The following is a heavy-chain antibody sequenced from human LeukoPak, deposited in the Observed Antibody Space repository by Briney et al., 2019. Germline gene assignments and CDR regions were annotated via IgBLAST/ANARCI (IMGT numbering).Heavy chain of an antibody. J-gene: IGHJ2*01. Sequence: GGSLRLSCAASGFTFSDYYMSWIRQAPGKGLEWVSYISSSGSTIYYADSVKGRFTISRDNAKNSLYLQMNSLRAEDTAVYYCARDRKGGGGYYSRSYWYFDLWGRGTLVTVSS. D-gene: IGHD1-26*01. CDR2: ISSSGSTI. V-gene: IGHV3-11*01. CDR3: ARDRKGGGGYYSRSYWYFDL. CDR1: GFTFSDYY.